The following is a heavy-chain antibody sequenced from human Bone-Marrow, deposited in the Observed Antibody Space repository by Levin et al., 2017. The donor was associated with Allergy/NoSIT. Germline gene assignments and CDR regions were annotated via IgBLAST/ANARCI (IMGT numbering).Heavy chain of an antibody. CDR1: GFTFDDYA. CDR3: ARGDYNYDSRSRGFDL. CDR2: ITWNGGTV. J-gene: IGHJ3*01. V-gene: IGHV3-9*01. Sequence: LSLTCATSGFTFDDYAMNWVRQRPGKGLEWVSGITWNGGTVQYGDSLRGRFIISRDNAKKSLSLQLNSLTSEDTALYFCARGDYNYDSRSRGFDLWGQGTMVVVSS. D-gene: IGHD4-17*01.